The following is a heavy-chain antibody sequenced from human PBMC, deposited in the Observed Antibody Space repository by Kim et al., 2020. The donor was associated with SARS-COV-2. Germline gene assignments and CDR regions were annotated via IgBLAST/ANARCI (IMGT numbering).Heavy chain of an antibody. D-gene: IGHD4-17*01. CDR1: GYTFTSYY. CDR2: INPSGGST. J-gene: IGHJ6*02. Sequence: ASVKVSCKASGYTFTSYYMHWVRQAPGQGLEWMGIINPSGGSTSYAQKFQGRVTMTRDTSTSTVYMELSSLRSEDTAVYYCARDDRVRVLRDPGSPYSMDVWGQGTTVTVSS. CDR3: ARDDRVRVLRDPGSPYSMDV. V-gene: IGHV1-46*01.